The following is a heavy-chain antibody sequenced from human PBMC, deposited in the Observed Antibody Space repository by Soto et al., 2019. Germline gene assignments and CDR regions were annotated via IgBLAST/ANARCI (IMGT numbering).Heavy chain of an antibody. J-gene: IGHJ6*02. Sequence: ASVKVSCKASGYTFTSYDINWVRQATGQGLEWMGWMNPNSGNTGYAQKFQGRVTMTRNISISTAYMELSSLRSEDTAVYYCARGYCSSTSCHFSRYYYYGMDVWGQGTTVTVSS. CDR3: ARGYCSSTSCHFSRYYYYGMDV. CDR2: MNPNSGNT. D-gene: IGHD2-2*01. CDR1: GYTFTSYD. V-gene: IGHV1-8*01.